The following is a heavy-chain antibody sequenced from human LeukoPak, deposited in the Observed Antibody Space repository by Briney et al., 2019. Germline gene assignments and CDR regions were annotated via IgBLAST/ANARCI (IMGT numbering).Heavy chain of an antibody. CDR3: ARGALLWFGDRMEYYFDY. CDR1: GGSISSSNYY. D-gene: IGHD3-10*01. Sequence: SETLSLTCIVSGGSISSSNYYWGWIRQSPGKGLEWIGSIYSRGSTYYNPSLKSRVIVSSDMSKNQFSLMLNSVTAADTAVYYCARGALLWFGDRMEYYFDYWGQGTLLTVSS. CDR2: IYSRGST. V-gene: IGHV4-39*07. J-gene: IGHJ4*02.